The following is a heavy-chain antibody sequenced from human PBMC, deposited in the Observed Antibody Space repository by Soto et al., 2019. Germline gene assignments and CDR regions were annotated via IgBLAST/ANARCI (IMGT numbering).Heavy chain of an antibody. V-gene: IGHV2-26*01. J-gene: IGHJ5*02. CDR1: GLSITDSEMG. CDR2: IDSSGEK. D-gene: IGHD6-19*01. Sequence: QGTLKESGPVLVKPTETLTLRCTVSGLSITDSEMGVSWIRQPPGQPLEWLAHIDSSGEKSYRTFLKSRLAISKDTSKSQIVLTMTNMDPADTATYYCARRHLAVAVSPWFDPWGQGIPGTVSS. CDR3: ARRHLAVAVSPWFDP.